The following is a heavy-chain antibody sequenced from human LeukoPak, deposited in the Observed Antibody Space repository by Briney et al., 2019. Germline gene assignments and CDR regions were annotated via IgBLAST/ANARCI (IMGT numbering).Heavy chain of an antibody. CDR1: GFTFSSYS. J-gene: IGHJ4*02. CDR2: ISSSSSYI. CDR3: ARADPITIFGVVIIPGGIDY. V-gene: IGHV3-21*04. Sequence: GGSLRLSCAASGFTFSSYSMNWVRQAPGKGLEWVSSISSSSSYIYYADSVKGRFTISRDNAKNSLYLQMNSLRAEDTAVYYCARADPITIFGVVIIPGGIDYWGQGTLVTVSS. D-gene: IGHD3-3*01.